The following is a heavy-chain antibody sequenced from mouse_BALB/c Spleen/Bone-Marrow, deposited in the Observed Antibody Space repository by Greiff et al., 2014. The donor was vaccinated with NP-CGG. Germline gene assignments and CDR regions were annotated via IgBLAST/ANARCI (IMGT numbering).Heavy chain of an antibody. CDR3: TRSRRAMDH. V-gene: IGHV1S81*02. J-gene: IGHJ4*01. Sequence: QVQLQPSGGELVKPGGSVKLSCKASGYTFTSYYMWWVEQRPGQGLEWIGEINPSNGGTNFNEKFKSKATLTVDKSSSTAYMSLSSLTSEDSAVYYCTRSRRAMDHWGQGTSVTVSS. CDR2: INPSNGGT. D-gene: IGHD2-12*01. CDR1: GYTFTSYY.